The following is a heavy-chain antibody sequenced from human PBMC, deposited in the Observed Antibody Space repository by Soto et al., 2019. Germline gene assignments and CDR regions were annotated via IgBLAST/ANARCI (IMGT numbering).Heavy chain of an antibody. J-gene: IGHJ6*02. CDR1: GFTFSSYA. Sequence: QVQLVESGGGVVQPGRSLRLSCAASGFTFSSYAMHWVRQAPGKGLEWVAVISYDGSNKYYADSVKGRFTISRDNSKNTLYLQMNSLRAEDTAVYYCARDHRLRHYSNYDGAMRYYYYGMDVWGQGTTVTVSS. V-gene: IGHV3-30-3*01. CDR3: ARDHRLRHYSNYDGAMRYYYYGMDV. CDR2: ISYDGSNK. D-gene: IGHD4-4*01.